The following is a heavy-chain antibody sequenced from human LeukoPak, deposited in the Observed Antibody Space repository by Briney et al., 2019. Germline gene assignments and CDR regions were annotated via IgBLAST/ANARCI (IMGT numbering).Heavy chain of an antibody. CDR2: ISAYNGNT. D-gene: IGHD3-10*01. CDR3: ARAELLWFGNFPPGDY. CDR1: GYTFTSYG. V-gene: IGHV1-18*01. J-gene: IGHJ4*02. Sequence: ASVKVSCKASGYTFTSYGISWVRQAPGQGLEWMGWISAYNGNTNYAQKLQGRVTMTTDTSTSTAYMELRSLRSDDTAVYYCARAELLWFGNFPPGDYWGQGTLVTVSS.